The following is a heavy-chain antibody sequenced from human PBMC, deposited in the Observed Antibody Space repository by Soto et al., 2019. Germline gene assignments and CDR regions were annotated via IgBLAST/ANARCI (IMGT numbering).Heavy chain of an antibody. Sequence: SLRLSCAASGFTFSTYAMNWVRQAPGKGLEWVSAISNSFSDGNTHYADSVKGRFTISRDNDKNTVFLEMNSLRAEDTAVYYCAKVFSPELGNYFDHWGQGTPVTVSS. CDR3: AKVFSPELGNYFDH. V-gene: IGHV3-23*01. CDR2: ISNSFSDGNT. J-gene: IGHJ4*02. D-gene: IGHD1-7*01. CDR1: GFTFSTYA.